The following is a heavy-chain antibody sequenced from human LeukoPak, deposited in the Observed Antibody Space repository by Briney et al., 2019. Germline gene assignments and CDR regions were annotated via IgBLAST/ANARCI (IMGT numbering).Heavy chain of an antibody. CDR3: ARGRGRYFDWFDY. Sequence: SETLSLTCTVSGGSISSGDYYWSWLRQPPGKGLEWIGYIYYSGSTYYNPSLKSRVTTSVDTSKNQFSLKLSSVTAADTAVYYCARGRGRYFDWFDYWGQGTLVTVSS. CDR2: IYYSGST. D-gene: IGHD3-9*01. J-gene: IGHJ4*02. V-gene: IGHV4-30-4*01. CDR1: GGSISSGDYY.